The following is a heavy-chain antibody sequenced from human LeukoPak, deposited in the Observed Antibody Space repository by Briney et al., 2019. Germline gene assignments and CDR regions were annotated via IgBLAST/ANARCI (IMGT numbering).Heavy chain of an antibody. Sequence: GASVKVSCKASGYTFIRYYMHWVRQAPGQGLEWMGGIIPIFGTANYAQKFQGRVTITADESTSTAYMELSSLRSEDTAVYYCARDGFYDSSGYPTDYWGQGTLVTVSS. J-gene: IGHJ4*02. V-gene: IGHV1-69*13. D-gene: IGHD3-22*01. CDR3: ARDGFYDSSGYPTDY. CDR1: GYTFIRYY. CDR2: IIPIFGTA.